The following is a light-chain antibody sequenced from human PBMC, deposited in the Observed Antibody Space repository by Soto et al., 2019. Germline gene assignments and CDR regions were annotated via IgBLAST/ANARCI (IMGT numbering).Light chain of an antibody. Sequence: PGDRATLSCRSSQSAYSSYLSWYQQKPGQAPRLLIYGASNRATGIPDRSSGSGSGTDFTLTISGLEPEDFAVYYCQQYGTSLFTFGGGTKVDIK. CDR1: QSAYSSY. J-gene: IGKJ4*01. V-gene: IGKV3-20*01. CDR3: QQYGTSLFT. CDR2: GAS.